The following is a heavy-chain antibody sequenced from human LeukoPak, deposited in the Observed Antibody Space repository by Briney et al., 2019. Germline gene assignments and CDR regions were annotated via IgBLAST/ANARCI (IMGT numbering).Heavy chain of an antibody. V-gene: IGHV1-18*01. Sequence: ASVKVSCKASGYTFTSYGISWVRQAPGQGLEWMGWISAYNGNTNYAQKLQGRVTMTTDTSTSTAYMELRSLRSDDTAVYYCARDRKYQLLPYYMDVWGKGTTVTVSS. D-gene: IGHD2-2*01. J-gene: IGHJ6*03. CDR2: ISAYNGNT. CDR3: ARDRKYQLLPYYMDV. CDR1: GYTFTSYG.